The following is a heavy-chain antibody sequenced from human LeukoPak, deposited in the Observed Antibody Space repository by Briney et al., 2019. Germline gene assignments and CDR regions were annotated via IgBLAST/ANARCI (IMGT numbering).Heavy chain of an antibody. CDR2: IHYTRSYSGTT. CDR1: AGSIGSDALY. V-gene: IGHV4-39*01. CDR3: AHFRGGAFDF. Sequence: PSETLSLTCIVSAGSIGSDALYWGWIRQSPGKGLEWIGSIHYTRSYSGTTYYNPSLESRVTVSTDRSKNLCSLRLSSVTAADTAMYYCAHFRGGAFDFWGQGTMVTVSS. J-gene: IGHJ3*01. D-gene: IGHD3-16*01.